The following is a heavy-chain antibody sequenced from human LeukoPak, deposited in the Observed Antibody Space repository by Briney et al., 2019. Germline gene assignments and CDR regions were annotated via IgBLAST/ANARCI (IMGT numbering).Heavy chain of an antibody. V-gene: IGHV5-51*01. D-gene: IGHD3-3*01. Sequence: GESLKISCKGSGYSFTSYWIGWVRQMPGKGLEWMGIIYPGDSDTRYSPSFQGQVTISADKSISTAYLQWSSLKASDTAMYYCARQDFWSGYYTAYFQHWGQGTLVTVSS. CDR1: GYSFTSYW. J-gene: IGHJ1*01. CDR2: IYPGDSDT. CDR3: ARQDFWSGYYTAYFQH.